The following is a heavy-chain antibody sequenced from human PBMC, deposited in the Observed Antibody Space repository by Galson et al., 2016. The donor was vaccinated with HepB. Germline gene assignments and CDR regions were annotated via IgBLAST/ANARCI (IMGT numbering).Heavy chain of an antibody. V-gene: IGHV1-46*01. Sequence: SVKVSCKASGFTFSSSHMHWVRQAPEQGLEWVGMINPGGDGTTYAQKFQGRATMSWDTSTTTLNMELSSLRSDDTAVYYCARAHCSGGTCYFGWYFDLWGRGTLVTVSS. J-gene: IGHJ2*01. CDR1: GFTFSSSH. CDR2: INPGGDGT. D-gene: IGHD2-15*01. CDR3: ARAHCSGGTCYFGWYFDL.